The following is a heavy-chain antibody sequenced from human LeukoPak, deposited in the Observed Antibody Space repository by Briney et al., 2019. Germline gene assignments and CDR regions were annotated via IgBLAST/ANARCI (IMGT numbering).Heavy chain of an antibody. J-gene: IGHJ3*02. CDR2: IKQDGGEQ. V-gene: IGHV3-7*02. D-gene: IGHD3-22*01. CDR1: GFTFSSYW. CDR3: ASQDSNNAFEI. Sequence: GGSLRLSCAASGFTFSSYWMTWVRQAPGKGLEWVANIKQDGGEQYYVDSVKGRLTISRDNAKSSLFLQMNSLRPEDTAVYYCASQDSNNAFEIWGQGTKVTVSS.